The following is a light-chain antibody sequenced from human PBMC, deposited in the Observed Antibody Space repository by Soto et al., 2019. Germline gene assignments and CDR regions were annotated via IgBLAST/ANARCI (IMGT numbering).Light chain of an antibody. V-gene: IGKV3-15*01. CDR1: QSVSSN. J-gene: IGKJ5*01. Sequence: EIVMTQSPATLSVSPGERATLSCRASQSVSSNLAWYQQKPGQAPRLLIYGASTRATVIPAGFSGSGSGTEFTLTISSLQSEDFAVYYCQQRSNWPPITFGQGTRLEIK. CDR2: GAS. CDR3: QQRSNWPPIT.